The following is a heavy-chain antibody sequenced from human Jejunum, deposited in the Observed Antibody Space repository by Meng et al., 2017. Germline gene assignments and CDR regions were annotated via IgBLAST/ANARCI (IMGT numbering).Heavy chain of an antibody. CDR1: GFTFNKAW. D-gene: IGHD3-16*01. CDR3: TTFYAGY. Sequence: EVALGESGGGLVKPGGSLRLSCAASGFTFNKAWMNWVRQAPGKGLEWVGRIKSKTDGETTDYAAPVKGRFTISRDDSKSTLYLQMNSLKTEDTAVYYCTTFYAGYWGQGTLVTVSS. V-gene: IGHV3-15*01. J-gene: IGHJ4*02. CDR2: IKSKTDGETT.